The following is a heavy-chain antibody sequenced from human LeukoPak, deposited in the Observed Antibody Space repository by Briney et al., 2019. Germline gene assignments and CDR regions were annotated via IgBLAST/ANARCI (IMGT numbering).Heavy chain of an antibody. D-gene: IGHD2-21*02. CDR2: ISSSSSYI. CDR3: ARAAPYCGGDCYFYY. V-gene: IGHV3-21*01. J-gene: IGHJ4*02. Sequence: GGSLRLSCAASGFTFSSYSMNWVRQAPGKGLQWVSSISSSSSYIYYADSVKGRFTISRDNAKNSLYLQMNSLRAEDTAVYYCARAAPYCGGDCYFYYWGQGTLVTVSS. CDR1: GFTFSSYS.